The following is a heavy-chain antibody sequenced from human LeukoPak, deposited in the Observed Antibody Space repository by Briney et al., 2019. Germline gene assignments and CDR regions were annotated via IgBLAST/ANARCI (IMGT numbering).Heavy chain of an antibody. V-gene: IGHV4-59*01. CDR2: IYYSGST. Sequence: PSETLSLTCTVSGGSISSYYWSWIRQPPGKGLEWIGYIYYSGSTNYNPSLKSRVTISVDTSKNQFSLKLSSVTAADTAVYYCAREPYDSSGYVNWFDPWGQGTLVTVSS. CDR3: AREPYDSSGYVNWFDP. J-gene: IGHJ5*02. D-gene: IGHD3-22*01. CDR1: GGSISSYY.